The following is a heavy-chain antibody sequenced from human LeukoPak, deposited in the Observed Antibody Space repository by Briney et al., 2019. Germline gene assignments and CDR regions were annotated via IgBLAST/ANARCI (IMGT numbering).Heavy chain of an antibody. CDR3: ARDKYYYGSGLDY. D-gene: IGHD3-10*01. CDR2: INWNGGST. CDR1: GFTFDDYG. J-gene: IGHJ4*02. Sequence: SGGSLRLSCAASGFTFDDYGMSWVRQAPGKGLEWVSGINWNGGSTGYADSVKGRFTISRDNAKNSLYLQMNSLRPGDTAFYYCARDKYYYGSGLDYWGQGTLVTVSS. V-gene: IGHV3-20*04.